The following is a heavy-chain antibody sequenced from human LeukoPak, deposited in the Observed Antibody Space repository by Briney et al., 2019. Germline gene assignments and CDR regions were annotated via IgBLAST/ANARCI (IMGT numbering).Heavy chain of an antibody. D-gene: IGHD4-17*01. CDR2: ISSSSDYI. J-gene: IGHJ4*02. CDR1: GFTFRSDS. Sequence: GGSLRLSCTASGFTFRSDSMNWVRQAPGKGLEWVSSISSSSDYIYYADSVKGRFTISRDNAKNSLSLQMNSLRAEDTAVYYCARAADYGDYRCFDYWGQGTLVTVSS. V-gene: IGHV3-21*01. CDR3: ARAADYGDYRCFDY.